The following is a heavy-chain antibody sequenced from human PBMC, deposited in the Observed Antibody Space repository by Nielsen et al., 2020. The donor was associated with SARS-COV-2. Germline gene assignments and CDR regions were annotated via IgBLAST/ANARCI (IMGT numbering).Heavy chain of an antibody. CDR3: ARDEASRGFPSSYYYGMDV. CDR1: GYSFTTSY. CDR2: ISAYNGNT. J-gene: IGHJ6*02. V-gene: IGHV1-18*04. D-gene: IGHD3-22*01. Sequence: ASVKVSCKASGYSFTTSYIHWVRQAPGQGLEWMGWISAYNGNTKYAQKLQGRVTMTTDTSTSTAYMELRSLRSDDTAVYFCARDEASRGFPSSYYYGMDVWGQGTTVTVSS.